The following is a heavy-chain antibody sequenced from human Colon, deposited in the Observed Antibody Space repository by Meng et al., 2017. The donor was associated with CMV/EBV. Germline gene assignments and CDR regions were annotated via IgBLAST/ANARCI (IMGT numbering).Heavy chain of an antibody. CDR2: ISSTSSHI. J-gene: IGHJ5*01. CDR1: GFPLSTYS. CDR3: TRGPRIPDDS. V-gene: IGHV3-21*01. Sequence: GALRLSCAASGFPLSTYSMNWVRQAPGKGLEWVSCISSTSSHITYADSVKGRFTISRDNANNSLFLQMNNLRVEDTGVYYCTRGPRIPDDSWGQGTLVTVSS.